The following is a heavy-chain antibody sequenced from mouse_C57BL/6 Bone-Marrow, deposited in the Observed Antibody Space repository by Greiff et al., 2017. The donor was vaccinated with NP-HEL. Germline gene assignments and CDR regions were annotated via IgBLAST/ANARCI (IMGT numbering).Heavy chain of an antibody. Sequence: GHVKQPGAELVKPGASVKLSCKASGYTFTSYWMHWVKQRPGRGLEWIGRIDPNSGGTKYNEKFKSKATLTVGKPSSTAYMQLSSLTSEDSAVFSGAKGDGNCVRDYYAMDYWGQGTSVTVSS. D-gene: IGHD2-1*01. CDR3: AKGDGNCVRDYYAMDY. CDR1: GYTFTSYW. J-gene: IGHJ4*01. V-gene: IGHV1-72*01. CDR2: IDPNSGGT.